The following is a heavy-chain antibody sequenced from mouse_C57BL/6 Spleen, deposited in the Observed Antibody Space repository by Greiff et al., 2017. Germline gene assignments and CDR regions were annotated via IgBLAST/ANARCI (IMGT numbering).Heavy chain of an antibody. CDR3: ARSREYDAGDY. J-gene: IGHJ2*01. D-gene: IGHD2-4*01. V-gene: IGHV1-80*01. Sequence: QVQLKQSGAELVKPGASVKISCKASGYAFSSYWMNWVKQRPGKGLEWIGQIYPGDGDTNYNGKFKGKATLTADKSSSTAYMQLSSLTSEDSAVYFCARSREYDAGDYWGQGTTLTVSS. CDR1: GYAFSSYW. CDR2: IYPGDGDT.